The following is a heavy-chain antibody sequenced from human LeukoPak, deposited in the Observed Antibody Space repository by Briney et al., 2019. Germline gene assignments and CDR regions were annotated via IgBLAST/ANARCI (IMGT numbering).Heavy chain of an antibody. CDR2: IYYSGST. CDR1: GGSISSYY. CDR3: AREGNIKQQLGYFDY. V-gene: IGHV4-59*06. Sequence: PSETLSLTCTVSGGSISSYYWSWIRQHPGKGLEWIGYIYYSGSTYYNPSLKSRVTISVDTSKNQFSLKLSSVTAADTAVYYCAREGNIKQQLGYFDYWGQGTLVTVSS. D-gene: IGHD6-13*01. J-gene: IGHJ4*02.